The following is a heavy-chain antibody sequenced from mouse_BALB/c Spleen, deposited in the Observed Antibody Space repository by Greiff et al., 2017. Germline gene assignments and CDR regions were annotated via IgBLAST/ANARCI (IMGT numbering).Heavy chain of an antibody. Sequence: EVQLQQSGPELVKPGASVKISCKASGYSFTGYYMHWVKQSHVKSLEWIGRINPYNGATSYNQNFKDKASLTVDKSSSTAYMELHSLTSEDSAVYYCARWKYGKGNAMDYWGQGTSVTVSS. CDR3: ARWKYGKGNAMDY. CDR1: GYSFTGYY. J-gene: IGHJ4*01. D-gene: IGHD2-10*02. V-gene: IGHV1-31*01. CDR2: INPYNGAT.